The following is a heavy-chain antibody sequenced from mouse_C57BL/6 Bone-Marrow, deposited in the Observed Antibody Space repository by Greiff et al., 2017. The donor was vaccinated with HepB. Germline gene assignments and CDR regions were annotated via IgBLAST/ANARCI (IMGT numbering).Heavy chain of an antibody. CDR1: GFSLTSYG. CDR3: ARKESYYGSSSYWYFDV. D-gene: IGHD1-1*01. V-gene: IGHV2-2*01. CDR2: IWSGGST. Sequence: VQRVESGPGLVQPSQSLSITCTVSGFSLTSYGVHWVRQSPGKGLEWLGVIWSGGSTDYNAAFISRLSISKDNSKSQVFFKMNSLQADDTAIYYCARKESYYGSSSYWYFDVWGTGTTVTVSS. J-gene: IGHJ1*03.